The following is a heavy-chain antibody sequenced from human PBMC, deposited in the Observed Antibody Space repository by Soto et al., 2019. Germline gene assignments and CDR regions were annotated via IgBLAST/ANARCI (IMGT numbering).Heavy chain of an antibody. CDR1: RFAFSSYS. CDR2: INSVASYV. CDR3: TRDRSSFMRGRIRGPYGGLDV. Sequence: QLVESGGGLVKPGGSLRVSCAASRFAFSSYSMHWVRQAPMKGLEWVASINSVASYVYYADSVEGRFTISRDNAKNSVYQQMNSLRAEDTAVYYCTRDRSSFMRGRIRGPYGGLDVWGQGTTVLVS. V-gene: IGHV3-21*01. J-gene: IGHJ6*02. D-gene: IGHD3-10*01.